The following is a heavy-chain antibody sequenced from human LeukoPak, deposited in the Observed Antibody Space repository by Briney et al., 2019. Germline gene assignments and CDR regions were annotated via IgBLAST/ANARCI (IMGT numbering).Heavy chain of an antibody. CDR1: GGSISSDY. D-gene: IGHD3-22*01. Sequence: SETLSLTCTVSGGSISSDYWSWIRQPPGKGLEWIGYISYSGSTSYDPSLKSRVTISGDSSKNQFSLKLSSVTAADTAVYYCARFYYDSRGYWYYFDYWGQGTLVTVSS. CDR2: ISYSGST. J-gene: IGHJ4*02. V-gene: IGHV4-59*08. CDR3: ARFYYDSRGYWYYFDY.